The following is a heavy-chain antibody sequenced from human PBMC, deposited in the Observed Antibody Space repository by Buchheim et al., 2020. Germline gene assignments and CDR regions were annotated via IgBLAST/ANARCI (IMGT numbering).Heavy chain of an antibody. D-gene: IGHD2-2*01. V-gene: IGHV1-18*01. CDR3: ARAPVPGVVVPAGNDY. CDR1: GYTFTSYG. J-gene: IGHJ4*02. CDR2: ISVYNGKT. Sequence: QVQLVQSGAEVKKLGASVKVSCRASGYTFTSYGISWVRQAPGQGLECMGWISVYNGKTKYAQKVQGRVTLTADTSTNTAYMELGSLRSDDTAVYYCARAPVPGVVVPAGNDYWGQGTL.